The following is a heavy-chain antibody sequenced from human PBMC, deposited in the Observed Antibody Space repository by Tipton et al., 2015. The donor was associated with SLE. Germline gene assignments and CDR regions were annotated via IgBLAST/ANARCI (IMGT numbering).Heavy chain of an antibody. J-gene: IGHJ3*02. CDR1: GGSVSGYF. V-gene: IGHV4-34*01. Sequence: GLVKPSETLSLSCAVYGGSVSGYFWSWIRQSPGKGLEWLGEINHGGGTNYNPSLKSRVTMLIDTSKNQFSLNLTSVTAADTAVYFCARAPYCGADCHPDGFDIWGQGTMVTVSS. D-gene: IGHD2-21*02. CDR3: ARAPYCGADCHPDGFDI. CDR2: INHGGGT.